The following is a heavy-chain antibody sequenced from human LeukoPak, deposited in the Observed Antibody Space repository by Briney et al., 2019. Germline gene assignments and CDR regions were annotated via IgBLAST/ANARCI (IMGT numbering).Heavy chain of an antibody. Sequence: SETLSLTCTVSGGSISSSSYYWGWIRQPPGKGLEWIGSIYYSGSTYYNPSLKSRVTISVDTSKNQFSLKLSSVTAADTAVYYCARDSKSDSRINWFDPWGQGTLVTVSS. D-gene: IGHD4-11*01. J-gene: IGHJ5*02. CDR3: ARDSKSDSRINWFDP. CDR1: GGSISSSSYY. V-gene: IGHV4-39*07. CDR2: IYYSGST.